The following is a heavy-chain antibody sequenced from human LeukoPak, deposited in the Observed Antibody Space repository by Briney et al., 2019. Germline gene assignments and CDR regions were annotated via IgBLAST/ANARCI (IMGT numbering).Heavy chain of an antibody. CDR2: INWNGAST. CDR1: GFRFDDHG. V-gene: IGHV3-20*04. D-gene: IGHD6-19*01. J-gene: IGHJ4*02. Sequence: GGSLRLSCEASGFRFDDHGMSWARQAPGKGLEWVSGINWNGASTGYGDSVKGRFTISRDNAKNSLYLQMNSLRAEDTALYYCAGGDRNGWYFDYWGQGVLVTVSS. CDR3: AGGDRNGWYFDY.